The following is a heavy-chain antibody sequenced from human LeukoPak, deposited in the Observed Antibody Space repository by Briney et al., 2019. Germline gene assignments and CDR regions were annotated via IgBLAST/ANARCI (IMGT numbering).Heavy chain of an antibody. Sequence: HPGGSLRLSCAASGFAVSTNYLSWVRQAPGKGLEWVSVIYSDGSTYYTDSVKGRFTISRDNSKNTLYLQMSSLRPEDTAVYYCARDQRSESYYPWGWFDPWGQGTLVTVSS. V-gene: IGHV3-66*02. D-gene: IGHD1-26*01. CDR2: IYSDGST. J-gene: IGHJ5*02. CDR3: ARDQRSESYYPWGWFDP. CDR1: GFAVSTNY.